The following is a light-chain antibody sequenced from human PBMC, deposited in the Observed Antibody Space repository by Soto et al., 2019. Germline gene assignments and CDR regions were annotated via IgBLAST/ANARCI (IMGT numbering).Light chain of an antibody. CDR3: SSYTSRSTRV. J-gene: IGLJ3*02. CDR2: EVS. V-gene: IGLV2-14*01. Sequence: QSVLTQPASVSGSPGQSITISCTGTSSDVGGYDYVSWYQQHPDKAPKLMIYEVSNRPSGVSNRFSGSKSGNTASLTISGLQPEDEADYYCSSYTSRSTRVFGGGTKLTVL. CDR1: SSDVGGYDY.